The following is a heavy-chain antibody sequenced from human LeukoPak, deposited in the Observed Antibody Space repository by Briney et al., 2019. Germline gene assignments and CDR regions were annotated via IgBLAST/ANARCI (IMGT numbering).Heavy chain of an antibody. J-gene: IGHJ4*02. CDR1: GGSISSSSYY. D-gene: IGHD3-22*01. CDR2: IYYSGST. Sequence: SETLSLTCTVSGGSISSSSYYWGWIRKPPGKGLEWIGSIYYSGSTYYNPSLKSRVTISVDTSKNQFSLKLSSVTAADTAVYYCATKEQGGYYLPEYWGQGTLVTVSS. V-gene: IGHV4-39*07. CDR3: ATKEQGGYYLPEY.